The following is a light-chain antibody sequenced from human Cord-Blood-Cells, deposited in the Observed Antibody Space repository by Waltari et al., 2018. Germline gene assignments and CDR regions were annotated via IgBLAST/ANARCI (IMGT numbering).Light chain of an antibody. Sequence: DIQMTQSPSSPSASVGDRVTITCQASQDISNYLNWDQQKPGKAPKLLIYDASNLETGVPSRFSGIGSGTDFTFTISSLQPEDIATYYCQQYDNLPTFGPGTKVDIK. J-gene: IGKJ3*01. V-gene: IGKV1-33*01. CDR3: QQYDNLPT. CDR1: QDISNY. CDR2: DAS.